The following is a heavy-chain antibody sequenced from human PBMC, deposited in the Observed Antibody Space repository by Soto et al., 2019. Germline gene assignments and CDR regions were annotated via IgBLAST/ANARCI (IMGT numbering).Heavy chain of an antibody. J-gene: IGHJ4*02. CDR2: MNPNSGNT. CDR3: ARFDSPGGSDRPFDY. CDR1: GYTFTRYY. Sequence: QVQLVQSGAEVKKPGASVKVSCKASGYTFTRYYINWVRQATGQGLEWMGWMNPNSGNTGYAPKFQGRVIMTRNHSITTAYMELSRLRSEDTAVYYCARFDSPGGSDRPFDYWGQGTLVTVAS. D-gene: IGHD3-16*02. V-gene: IGHV1-8*01.